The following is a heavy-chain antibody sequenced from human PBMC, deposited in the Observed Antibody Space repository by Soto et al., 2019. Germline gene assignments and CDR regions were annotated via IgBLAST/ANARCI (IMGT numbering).Heavy chain of an antibody. V-gene: IGHV1-8*01. CDR1: GYTFTSYD. Sequence: QVQLVQSGAEVRKPGASVKVSCEASGYTFTSYDIYWVRQATGQGLEWMGWMNPNTGNSGYAQKFQGRVTMTRDTSISTAHMEVSSLRSEDTAVYYCARRAETNGWNGFGADKYYFDFWGQGTLVTVSS. CDR2: MNPNTGNS. CDR3: ARRAETNGWNGFGADKYYFDF. D-gene: IGHD1-1*01. J-gene: IGHJ4*02.